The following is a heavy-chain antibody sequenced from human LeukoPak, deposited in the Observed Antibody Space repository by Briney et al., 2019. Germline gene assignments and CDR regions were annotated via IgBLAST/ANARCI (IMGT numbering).Heavy chain of an antibody. Sequence: GASVKVSCKASGYTFIEYNMYWVRQAPGQGLEWMGRINPYSGDTYYAQKLQGRVTMTTDTSTSTAYMELRSLRSDDTAVYYCASDSGYGGYDYAYWGQGTLVTVSS. J-gene: IGHJ4*02. CDR2: INPYSGDT. CDR3: ASDSGYGGYDYAY. CDR1: GYTFIEYN. V-gene: IGHV1-18*04. D-gene: IGHD5-12*01.